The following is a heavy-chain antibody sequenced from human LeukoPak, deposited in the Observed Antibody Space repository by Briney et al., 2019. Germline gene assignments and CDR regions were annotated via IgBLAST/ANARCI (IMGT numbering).Heavy chain of an antibody. V-gene: IGHV1-69*05. J-gene: IGHJ4*02. Sequence: SVKVSCKASGGTFSSYAISWVRQAPGQGLEWMGRIIPIFGTANYAQKFQGRVTITTDESTSTAYMELSSLRAEDTAVYYCARGLGDDILTGYYNLDYWGQGTLVTVSS. CDR2: IIPIFGTA. D-gene: IGHD3-9*01. CDR3: ARGLGDDILTGYYNLDY. CDR1: GGTFSSYA.